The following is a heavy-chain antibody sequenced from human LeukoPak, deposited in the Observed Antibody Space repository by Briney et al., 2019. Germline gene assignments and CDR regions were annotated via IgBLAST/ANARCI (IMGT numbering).Heavy chain of an antibody. CDR1: GYTFTDRY. CDR3: ARAVQWSYDL. CDR2: IDPNSGAT. D-gene: IGHD1-26*01. J-gene: IGHJ5*02. Sequence: ASAKVSCKASGYTFTDRYFHWVRQAPGQGLEWMGWIDPNSGATTYAQKFQGRVTMTRDTSISTVYMELSSLRSDDTAVYYCARAVQWSYDLWGQGTLVTVSS. V-gene: IGHV1-2*02.